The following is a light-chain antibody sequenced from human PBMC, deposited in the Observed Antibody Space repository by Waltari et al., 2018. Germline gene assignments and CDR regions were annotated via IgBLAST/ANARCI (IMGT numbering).Light chain of an antibody. V-gene: IGKV1-5*03. CDR3: QQYNSYST. CDR1: QCISSW. Sequence: DIQITQSPSTLSASVGDRGTITSRASQCISSWLAWSQQKTGKAPKLLIYKASSLESGVPSRFSGSGSGTEFTLTISSLQPDDFATYYCQQYNSYSTFGGGTKVEIK. J-gene: IGKJ4*01. CDR2: KAS.